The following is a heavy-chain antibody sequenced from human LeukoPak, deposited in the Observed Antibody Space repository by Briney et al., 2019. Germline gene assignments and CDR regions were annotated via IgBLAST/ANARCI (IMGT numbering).Heavy chain of an antibody. CDR2: IKQDGSEK. CDR3: AEGSGYYYFDY. V-gene: IGHV3-7*01. Sequence: GGSLRLSCAASGLTFSSYWMSWVRQAPGKGLEWVANIKQDGSEKYYVDSVKGRFTISRDNAKNSLYLQMNSLRAEDTAVYYCAEGSGYYYFDYWGQGTLVTVSS. CDR1: GLTFSSYW. J-gene: IGHJ4*02. D-gene: IGHD3-22*01.